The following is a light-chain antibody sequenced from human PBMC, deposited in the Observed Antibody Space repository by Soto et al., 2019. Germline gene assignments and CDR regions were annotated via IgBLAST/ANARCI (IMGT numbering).Light chain of an antibody. CDR1: QSVLYSSSNKNY. J-gene: IGKJ1*01. CDR2: WAS. V-gene: IGKV4-1*01. Sequence: DIVMTQSPDSLAVSLGERATINCKSSQSVLYSSSNKNYLAWYQQEPGQPPKLLIYWASTRESGVPDRFSGSGSGTDFTLTISSLQAEDVAVYYCQQYYSTPWTFGQGTKVEIK. CDR3: QQYYSTPWT.